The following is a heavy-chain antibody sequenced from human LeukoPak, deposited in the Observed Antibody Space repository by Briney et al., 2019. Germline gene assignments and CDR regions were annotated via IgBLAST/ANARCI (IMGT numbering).Heavy chain of an antibody. J-gene: IGHJ4*02. CDR2: IYYSGST. Sequence: PETLSLTCTVSGGSISSSSYYWGWIRQPPGKGLEWIGSIYYSGSTYYNPSLKSRVTISVDTSKNQFSLKLSSVTAADTAVYYGARHLGDYTVPFDYWGQGTLVTVSS. CDR3: ARHLGDYTVPFDY. V-gene: IGHV4-39*01. CDR1: GGSISSSSYY. D-gene: IGHD4-17*01.